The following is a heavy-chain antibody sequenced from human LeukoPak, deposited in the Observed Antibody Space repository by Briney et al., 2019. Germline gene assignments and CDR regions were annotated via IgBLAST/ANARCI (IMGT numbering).Heavy chain of an antibody. D-gene: IGHD6-13*01. J-gene: IGHJ4*02. CDR1: GNSISSRSYY. CDR2: IYYSGST. Sequence: SETLSLTCSVSGNSISSRSYYCGWIRQPPGKGLDWIGSIYYSGSTYYNPSLKSRVTISIDTSKNQLSLRLNSVTAADTAVYYCARAGEDSSSWDRGFLDYWGQGALVTVSS. V-gene: IGHV4-39*07. CDR3: ARAGEDSSSWDRGFLDY.